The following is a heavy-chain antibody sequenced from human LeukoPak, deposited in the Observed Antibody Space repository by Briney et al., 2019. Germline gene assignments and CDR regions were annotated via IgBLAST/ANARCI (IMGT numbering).Heavy chain of an antibody. CDR1: GYTFTSYG. Sequence: GASVKVSCKASGYTFTSYGISWVRQAPGQGLEWMGWISAYNGNTNYAQKLQGRVTMTTDTSTSTAYMELRSLRSDDTAVYYCARDDFWSGLGGLGNYMDVWGKGTTVTISS. J-gene: IGHJ6*03. V-gene: IGHV1-18*01. D-gene: IGHD3-3*01. CDR2: ISAYNGNT. CDR3: ARDDFWSGLGGLGNYMDV.